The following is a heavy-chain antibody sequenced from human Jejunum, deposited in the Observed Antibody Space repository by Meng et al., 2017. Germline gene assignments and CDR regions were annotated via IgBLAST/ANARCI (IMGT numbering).Heavy chain of an antibody. CDR2: IGTAGDT. D-gene: IGHD2-21*01. Sequence: GGSLRLSCAASGFTFNIYDIHWVRQAPGKGREWVSAIGTAGDTYYTDSVKGRFTISRENAKNSLFRQMNSLRAGDTAVYFCTRGGGYSLYALDIWGQGTMVTVSS. CDR3: TRGGGYSLYALDI. J-gene: IGHJ3*02. CDR1: GFTFNIYD. V-gene: IGHV3-13*01.